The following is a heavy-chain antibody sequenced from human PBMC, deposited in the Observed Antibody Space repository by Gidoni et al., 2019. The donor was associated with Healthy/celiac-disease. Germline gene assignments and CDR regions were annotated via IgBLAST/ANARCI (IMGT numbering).Heavy chain of an antibody. CDR3: AGTTMVRGESNKFDY. CDR2: IYYSGST. CDR1: GGSTSSYY. V-gene: IGHV4-59*01. J-gene: IGHJ4*02. D-gene: IGHD3-10*01. Sequence: QVQLQESGPGLVKPSETLSLTCTVSGGSTSSYYWSWIRQPPGKGLEWIGYIYYSGSTNYNPSLKSRVTISVDTSKNQFSLKLSSVTAADTAVYYCAGTTMVRGESNKFDYWGQGTLVTVSS.